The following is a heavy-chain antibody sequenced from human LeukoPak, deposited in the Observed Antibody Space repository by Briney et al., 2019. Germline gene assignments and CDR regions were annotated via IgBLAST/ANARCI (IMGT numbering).Heavy chain of an antibody. V-gene: IGHV5-51*01. CDR3: ARRRMYCSGGNCYYFDY. CDR1: GYSFTTYW. D-gene: IGHD2-15*01. Sequence: GESLKISCKGSGYSFTTYWIGWVRQMPGKGLEWMGIIYPGDSDTRYSPSFQGQVTISADNSINTAYLQWSSLEASDTAIYYCARRRMYCSGGNCYYFDYWGQGTLVTVSS. CDR2: IYPGDSDT. J-gene: IGHJ4*02.